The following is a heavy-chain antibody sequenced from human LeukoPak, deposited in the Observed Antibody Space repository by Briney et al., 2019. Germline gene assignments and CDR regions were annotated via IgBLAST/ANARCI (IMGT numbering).Heavy chain of an antibody. Sequence: PSETLSLTCTVSGGSISRYYWSWIRQPPGKGLEWVGYIYYSGSTNYNPSLKSRVTISVDTSKNQFSLKLSSVTAADTAVYYCASLDRRFSSSPEVDYWGQGTLVTVSS. CDR1: GGSISRYY. J-gene: IGHJ4*02. D-gene: IGHD6-6*01. CDR3: ASLDRRFSSSPEVDY. CDR2: IYYSGST. V-gene: IGHV4-59*01.